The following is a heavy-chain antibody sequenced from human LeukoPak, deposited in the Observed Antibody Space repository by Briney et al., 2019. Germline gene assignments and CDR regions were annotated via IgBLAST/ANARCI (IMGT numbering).Heavy chain of an antibody. J-gene: IGHJ6*03. D-gene: IGHD2-15*01. CDR3: ARVAYCSGGSCYPYYYYYMDV. V-gene: IGHV3-48*04. Sequence: GGSLRLSCAASGFTFSDYNMNWVRQAPGKGLEWISYISSSANTIYYADSVKGRFTISRDNAKNSLYLQMNSLRAEDTAVYYCARVAYCSGGSCYPYYYYYMDVWGKGTTVTVSS. CDR2: ISSSANTI. CDR1: GFTFSDYN.